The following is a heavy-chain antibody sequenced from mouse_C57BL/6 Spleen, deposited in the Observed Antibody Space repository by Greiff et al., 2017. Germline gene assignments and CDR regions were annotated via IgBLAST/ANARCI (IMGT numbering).Heavy chain of an antibody. J-gene: IGHJ2*01. Sequence: DVKLVESGPGLVKPSQSLSLTCYVTGYSITSGYYWNWIRQFPGNKLEWMGYISYDGSNNYNPSLKNRISITRDKSKNQFFLKLNSVTTEDTATYYCAREGFTTVRRGFDYWGQGTTLTVSS. D-gene: IGHD1-1*01. CDR1: GYSITSGYY. V-gene: IGHV3-6*01. CDR3: AREGFTTVRRGFDY. CDR2: ISYDGSN.